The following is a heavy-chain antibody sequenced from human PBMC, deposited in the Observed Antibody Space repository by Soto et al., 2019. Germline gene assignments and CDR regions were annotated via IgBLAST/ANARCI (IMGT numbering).Heavy chain of an antibody. D-gene: IGHD2-15*01. CDR2: VSGYNGNT. J-gene: IGHJ6*01. V-gene: IGHV1-18*04. Sequence: QVQLVQSGPEVKMPGASVKVSCKASGYTFSNYGLSWVRQAPGQGLEWIGWVSGYNGNTNYAQQFKGRVTMTADTSTSTAYMEVRSLRSDDTAVYYCARPHCSGGSCYSRDFYYYYGMDVW. CDR3: ARPHCSGGSCYSRDFYYYYGMDV. CDR1: GYTFSNYG.